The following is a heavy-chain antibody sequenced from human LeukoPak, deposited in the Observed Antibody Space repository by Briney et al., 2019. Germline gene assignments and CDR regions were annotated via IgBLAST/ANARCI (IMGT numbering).Heavy chain of an antibody. CDR2: ISGSGGST. CDR1: GCTFSSYA. Sequence: GGALRLSCAASGCTFSSYAMSWVRQAPGKGLEWVSAISGSGGSTYYADSVKGRFTISRDNSKNTLYLQMNSLRAEDTAVYYCANPRPRGGSWSYWYFDLWGRSTLVTVSS. J-gene: IGHJ2*01. CDR3: ANPRPRGGSWSYWYFDL. D-gene: IGHD6-13*01. V-gene: IGHV3-23*01.